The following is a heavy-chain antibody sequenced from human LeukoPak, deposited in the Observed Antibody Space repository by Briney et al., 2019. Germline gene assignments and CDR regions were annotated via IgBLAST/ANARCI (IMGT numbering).Heavy chain of an antibody. V-gene: IGHV3-20*04. J-gene: IGHJ6*03. CDR3: ARGYSSSWHHYYYYMDV. CDR2: INWNGGST. D-gene: IGHD6-13*01. Sequence: PGGSLRLSCAASGFTFDDYGMSWVRQAPGKGLEWVSGINWNGGSTGYADSVKGRFTISRDNAKNSLYLQMNSLRAEDTAVYYCARGYSSSWHHYYYYMDVWGKGTTVTASS. CDR1: GFTFDDYG.